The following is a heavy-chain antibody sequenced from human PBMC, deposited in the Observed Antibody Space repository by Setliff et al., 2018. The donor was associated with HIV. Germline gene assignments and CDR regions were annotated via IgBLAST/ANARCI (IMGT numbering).Heavy chain of an antibody. CDR3: ARRPPLTTGREYYFDF. V-gene: IGHV4-4*09. Sequence: SETLSLTCTVSGGSMSPYYWSWIRQPPGKGLEWIGYIFSSGSTNYNPSLKSRVTISVDTSKNQFSLRLSSVTAADTAVYYCARRPPLTTGREYYFDFWGQGTLVTVSS. D-gene: IGHD1-1*01. J-gene: IGHJ4*02. CDR1: GGSMSPYY. CDR2: IFSSGST.